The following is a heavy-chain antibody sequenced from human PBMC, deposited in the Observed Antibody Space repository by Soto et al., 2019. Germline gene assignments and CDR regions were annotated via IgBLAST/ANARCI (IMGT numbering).Heavy chain of an antibody. J-gene: IGHJ4*02. CDR1: GGTFSSYA. CDR3: ARSTLGYCSGGSCYSGFDY. Sequence: QVQLVQSGAEVKKPGSSVKVSCKASGGTFSSYAISWVRQAPGQGLEWMGGIIPIFGTANYAQKFQGRVTITADETSSTANMELSSLRSEDTAVCYCARSTLGYCSGGSCYSGFDYWGQGTLVTVSS. CDR2: IIPIFGTA. V-gene: IGHV1-69*01. D-gene: IGHD2-15*01.